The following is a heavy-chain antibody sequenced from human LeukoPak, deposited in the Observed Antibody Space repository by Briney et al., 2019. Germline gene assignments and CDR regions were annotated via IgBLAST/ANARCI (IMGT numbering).Heavy chain of an antibody. V-gene: IGHV3-64D*06. D-gene: IGHD3-22*01. Sequence: GGSLRLSCSASGFTFSTYFMHWVRQAPGKGLECVSAITGSGGSTYYADSVKGRFTISRDNSKNTLYLQMSSLRAEDTAVYYCVIDQRGGSSGYYDSWGQGTLVTVSS. CDR2: ITGSGGST. CDR1: GFTFSTYF. CDR3: VIDQRGGSSGYYDS. J-gene: IGHJ4*02.